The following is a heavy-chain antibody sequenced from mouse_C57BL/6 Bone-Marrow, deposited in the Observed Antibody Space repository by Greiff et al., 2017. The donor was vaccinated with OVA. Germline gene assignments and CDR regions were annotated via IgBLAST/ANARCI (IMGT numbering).Heavy chain of an antibody. CDR3: ARHPYGYYAMDY. D-gene: IGHD1-1*02. Sequence: QVQLQQSGPGLVAPSQSLSITCTVSGFSLTSYGVHLVRQPPGQGLEWLVVIWSDGSTTYNSALKSRLSISKDNSKSQVVLKMNRLQTDDTAMYYCARHPYGYYAMDYWGQGTSVTVSS. J-gene: IGHJ4*01. CDR2: IWSDGST. CDR1: GFSLTSYG. V-gene: IGHV2-6-1*01.